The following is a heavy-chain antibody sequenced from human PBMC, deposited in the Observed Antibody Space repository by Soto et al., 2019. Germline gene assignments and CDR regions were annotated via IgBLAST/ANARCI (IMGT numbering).Heavy chain of an antibody. CDR2: IYHSGST. V-gene: IGHV4-38-2*01. J-gene: IGHJ6*02. CDR3: ARALYCSGGSCSPLRGMDV. Sequence: SETLSLTCAVSGYSISSGYYWGWIRQPPGKGLEWIGTIYHSGSTYYNPSLKSRVTISVDTSKNQFSLKLSSVTAADTAVYYCARALYCSGGSCSPLRGMDVWGQGTTVTVSS. D-gene: IGHD2-15*01. CDR1: GYSISSGYY.